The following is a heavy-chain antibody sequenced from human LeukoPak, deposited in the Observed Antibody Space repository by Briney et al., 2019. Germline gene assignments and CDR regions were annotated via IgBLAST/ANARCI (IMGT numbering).Heavy chain of an antibody. Sequence: SVKVSCKASGGTFSNYAISWVREAPGQGLEWMGGIIPIFGTANYAQKFQGRVTITADESTSTAYMELSSLRSEDTAEYYCARSVVVPAAIRNYYFDYWGQGTLVTVSS. CDR1: GGTFSNYA. CDR2: IIPIFGTA. J-gene: IGHJ4*02. CDR3: ARSVVVPAAIRNYYFDY. D-gene: IGHD2-2*02. V-gene: IGHV1-69*13.